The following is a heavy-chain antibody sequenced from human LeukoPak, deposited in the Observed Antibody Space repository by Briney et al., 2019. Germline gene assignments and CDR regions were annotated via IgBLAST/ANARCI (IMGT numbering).Heavy chain of an antibody. CDR3: AKADGWPLDY. Sequence: GASVTVSCKASGYTFITYYMHWVRQAPGQGLEGMGIINPSGGNTSYAQKFQGRLTMTRDTSTSTVYMELSSLRSEDTAVYYCAKADGWPLDYWGQGTLVTVSS. V-gene: IGHV1-46*01. CDR2: INPSGGNT. D-gene: IGHD5-24*01. J-gene: IGHJ4*02. CDR1: GYTFITYY.